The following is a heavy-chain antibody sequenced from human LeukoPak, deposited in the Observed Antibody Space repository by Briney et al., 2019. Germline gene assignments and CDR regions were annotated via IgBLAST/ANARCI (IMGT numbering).Heavy chain of an antibody. D-gene: IGHD3-16*02. Sequence: SETLSLTCAVYGGSFSGYYWSWIRQPPGKGLEWIGEINHSGSTNYNPSLKSRVTISVDTSKNQFSLKLSSVTAADTAVYYCALITFGGVILDYWGQGTLVTVSS. CDR2: INHSGST. V-gene: IGHV4-34*01. CDR3: ALITFGGVILDY. CDR1: GGSFSGYY. J-gene: IGHJ4*02.